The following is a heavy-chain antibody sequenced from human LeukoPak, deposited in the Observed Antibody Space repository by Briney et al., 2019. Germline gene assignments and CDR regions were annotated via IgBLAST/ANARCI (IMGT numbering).Heavy chain of an antibody. CDR3: ARDLLAYCGGDCSMGFDY. Sequence: PGGSLRLSCAASGFTFSSYSMNWVRQAPGKGLEWVAVISYDGSNKYYADSVKGRFTISRDNSKNTLYLQMNSLRAEDTAVYYCARDLLAYCGGDCSMGFDYWGQGTLVTVSS. J-gene: IGHJ4*02. CDR2: ISYDGSNK. V-gene: IGHV3-30*03. CDR1: GFTFSSYS. D-gene: IGHD2-21*01.